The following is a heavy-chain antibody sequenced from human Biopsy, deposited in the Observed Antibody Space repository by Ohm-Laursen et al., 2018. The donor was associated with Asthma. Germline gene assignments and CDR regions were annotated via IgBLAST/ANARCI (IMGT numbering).Heavy chain of an antibody. CDR2: IYYSGRK. CDR1: GDAMSTSGSY. Sequence: SETLSLTCIVSGDAMSTSGSYWGWIRQSPGKGLEWIGGIYYSGRKYYNPSLESRVTISADTSKNPFSLKVTSVTAADTAVYYCARAVSSSSYWYFDLWGRGDLVTVSS. CDR3: ARAVSSSSYWYFDL. V-gene: IGHV4-39*02. D-gene: IGHD6-6*01. J-gene: IGHJ2*01.